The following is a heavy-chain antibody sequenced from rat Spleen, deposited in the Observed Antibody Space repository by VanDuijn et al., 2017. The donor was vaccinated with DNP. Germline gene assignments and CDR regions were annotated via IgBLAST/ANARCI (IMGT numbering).Heavy chain of an antibody. J-gene: IGHJ2*01. Sequence: EVKLVESGGGLVQPGRSLKLSCAASGFNFNDYWMGWVRQAPGKGLEWIGAINKDSSTINFAPSLKDKFTISRDNAQNTLYLQMSKLGSEDTAIYYCARGPNYGGWPDYFDYWGQGVMVTVSS. CDR3: ARGPNYGGWPDYFDY. D-gene: IGHD1-11*01. CDR1: GFNFNDYW. V-gene: IGHV4-2*01. CDR2: INKDSSTI.